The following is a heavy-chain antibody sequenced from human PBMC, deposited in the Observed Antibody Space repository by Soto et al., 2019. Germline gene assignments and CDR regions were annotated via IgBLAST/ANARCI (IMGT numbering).Heavy chain of an antibody. CDR2: IIPIFGTA. CDR1: GGTFSSYA. V-gene: IGHV1-69*01. CDR3: ARDQGRYGSGATYYGMDV. Sequence: QVQLVQSGAEVKKPGSSVKVSCKASGGTFSSYAISWVRQAPGQGLEWMGGIIPIFGTANYAQKFQGRVTITADESTSTAYMELSSLRSEDTAVYYCARDQGRYGSGATYYGMDVWGQGTTVTVSS. J-gene: IGHJ6*01. D-gene: IGHD3-10*01.